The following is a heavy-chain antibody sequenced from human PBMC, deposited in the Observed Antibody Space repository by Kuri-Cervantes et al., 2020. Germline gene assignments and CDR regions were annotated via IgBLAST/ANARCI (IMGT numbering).Heavy chain of an antibody. CDR1: GFTFSDYY. V-gene: IGHV3-11*04. CDR2: ISSSGSTI. CDR3: AREGGVLRYFDWFAPAFPNRRFDY. Sequence: GGSLRLSCAASGFTFSDYYMSWIRQAPGKGLEWVSYISSSGSTIYYADSVKGQFTISRDNSKNTLYLQMNSLRAEDTAVYYCAREGGVLRYFDWFAPAFPNRRFDYWGQGTLVTVSS. J-gene: IGHJ4*02. D-gene: IGHD3-9*01.